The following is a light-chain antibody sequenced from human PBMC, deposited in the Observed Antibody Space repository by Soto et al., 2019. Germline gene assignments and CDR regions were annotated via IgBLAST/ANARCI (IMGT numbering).Light chain of an antibody. J-gene: IGKJ5*01. CDR3: QQYNNWPRT. V-gene: IGKV3-15*01. Sequence: EIVLTQSAATLSLSPGERATLSCRASETIRGLLAWYQQRPGQPPRLLIYGASTRATGVPARFSGSGSGTEFTLTISSLQSEDFAVYYCQQYNNWPRTFGQGTRLEIK. CDR2: GAS. CDR1: ETIRGL.